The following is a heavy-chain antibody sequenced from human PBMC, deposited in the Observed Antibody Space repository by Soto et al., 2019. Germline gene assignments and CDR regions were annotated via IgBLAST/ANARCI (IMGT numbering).Heavy chain of an antibody. Sequence: QVQLVESGGGVVQPGRSLRLSCAASGFTFSSYGMHWVRQAPGKGLEWVAVIWYDGSNKYYADSVKGRFTISRDNSKNTLYLQMNSLRAEDTAVYYCARVSGVEGAFDIWGQGTMVTVSS. CDR1: GFTFSSYG. CDR3: ARVSGVEGAFDI. J-gene: IGHJ3*02. CDR2: IWYDGSNK. V-gene: IGHV3-33*01.